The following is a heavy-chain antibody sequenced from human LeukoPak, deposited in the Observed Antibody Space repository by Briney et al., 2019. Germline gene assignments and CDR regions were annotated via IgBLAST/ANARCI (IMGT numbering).Heavy chain of an antibody. D-gene: IGHD3-10*01. J-gene: IGHJ4*02. CDR2: MNPNSGNT. CDR1: GYTFTSYD. V-gene: IGHV1-8*01. CDR3: ARDIGWFGEFTFDY. Sequence: ASVKASCKASGYTFTSYDINWVRQATGQGLGWMGWMNPNSGNTGYAQKFQGRVTMTRNTSISTAYMELSSLRSEDTAVYYCARDIGWFGEFTFDYWGQGTLVTVSS.